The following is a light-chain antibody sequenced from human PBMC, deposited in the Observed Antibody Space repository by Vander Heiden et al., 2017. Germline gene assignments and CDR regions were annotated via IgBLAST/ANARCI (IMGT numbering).Light chain of an antibody. CDR2: RNN. Sequence: QSVLPQPPSASGTPGQRVTISCSGSSSNIGSNYVYWYQQLPGTAPKLLIYRNNQRPSGVTDRFSGSKSGTSAALAISGLRSEDEADYYCAAWDDSRSGFYVFGTGTKVTVL. CDR1: SSNIGSNY. V-gene: IGLV1-47*01. J-gene: IGLJ1*01. CDR3: AAWDDSRSGFYV.